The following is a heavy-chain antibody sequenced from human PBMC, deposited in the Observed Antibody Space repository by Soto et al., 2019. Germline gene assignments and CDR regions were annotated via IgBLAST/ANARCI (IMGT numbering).Heavy chain of an antibody. CDR2: FGGSGGNR. D-gene: IGHD4-4*01. Sequence: EVQLLESGGGLVQPGGSLRLSCAASGFTFNAYAMTWVRQAPGKGLEWVSAFGGSGGNRYYADSVRGRFTISRDNSKDTVDLQMNSLRVEDTAVYYCARVASDYINSVDNWGQGILVTVSS. J-gene: IGHJ4*02. CDR1: GFTFNAYA. CDR3: ARVASDYINSVDN. V-gene: IGHV3-23*01.